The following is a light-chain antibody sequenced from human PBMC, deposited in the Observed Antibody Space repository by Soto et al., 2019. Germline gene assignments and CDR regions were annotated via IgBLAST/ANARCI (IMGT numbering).Light chain of an antibody. CDR1: QSISSW. V-gene: IGKV1-5*03. J-gene: IGKJ1*01. CDR2: KAS. Sequence: DIQMTQSPSTLSASIGDRVTITCRASQSISSWLAWYQQKPGKAPKLLIYKASILESGVPSRFSGSGSGTVFSTTSSSLQPEYFATYYCQRYNTYRTFAQGTKVEIK. CDR3: QRYNTYRT.